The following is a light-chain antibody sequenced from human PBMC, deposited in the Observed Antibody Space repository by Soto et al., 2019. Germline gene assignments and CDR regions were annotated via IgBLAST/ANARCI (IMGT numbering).Light chain of an antibody. CDR3: SSYADTNNVV. V-gene: IGLV2-8*01. J-gene: IGLJ2*01. CDR1: SSDIGGYNY. CDR2: EVS. Sequence: QSALTQPPSASGSPGQSVTISCTGTSSDIGGYNYVSWYQQHPGKAPKLMIFEVSKRPSGVPDRFSGSKSGNTASLTVSGLQPEDEADYHCSSYADTNNVVFGGGTKVTVL.